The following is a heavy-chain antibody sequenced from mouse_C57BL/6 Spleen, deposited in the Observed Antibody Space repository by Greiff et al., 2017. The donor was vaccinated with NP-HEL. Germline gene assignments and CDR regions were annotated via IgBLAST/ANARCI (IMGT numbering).Heavy chain of an antibody. CDR1: GFSLTSYG. D-gene: IGHD2-2*01. CDR2: IWNGGST. V-gene: IGHV2-2*01. Sequence: QVQLKQSGPGLVQPSQSLSITCTVSGFSLTSYGVHWVRQSPGKGLEWLGVIWNGGSTDYNAACISRLSISKDNSKSQVFFKMSSLQADDTAIYYCARNGMVTTDGYAMDYWGQGTSVTVSS. J-gene: IGHJ4*01. CDR3: ARNGMVTTDGYAMDY.